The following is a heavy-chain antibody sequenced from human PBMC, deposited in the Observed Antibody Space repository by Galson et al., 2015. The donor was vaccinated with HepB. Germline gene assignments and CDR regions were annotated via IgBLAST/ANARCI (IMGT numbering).Heavy chain of an antibody. CDR2: LSYDGSNK. CDR3: NVVVISGDIDY. V-gene: IGHV3-30*03. CDR1: GFPFSIYG. Sequence: SLRLSCAASGFPFSIYGMHWVRQAPGKGLEWVAVLSYDGSNKYYADSVKGRFTISRDNSENTLYLQMNSLRAEDTAVYYCNVVVISGDIDYWGQGTLVTVSS. J-gene: IGHJ4*02. D-gene: IGHD2-2*02.